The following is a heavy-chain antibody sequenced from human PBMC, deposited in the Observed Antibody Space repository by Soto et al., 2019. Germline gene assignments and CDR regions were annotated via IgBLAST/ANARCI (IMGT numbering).Heavy chain of an antibody. D-gene: IGHD2-21*02. J-gene: IGHJ6*02. CDR2: ISGSGGST. Sequence: PGGSLRLSCAASGFTFSSYAMSWVRQAPGKGLEWVSAISGSGGSTYYADSVKGRFTISRDNSKNTLYLQMNSLRAEDTAVYYCAKDPVMVTAPGDYYYGMDVWGQGTTVTVSS. CDR3: AKDPVMVTAPGDYYYGMDV. V-gene: IGHV3-23*01. CDR1: GFTFSSYA.